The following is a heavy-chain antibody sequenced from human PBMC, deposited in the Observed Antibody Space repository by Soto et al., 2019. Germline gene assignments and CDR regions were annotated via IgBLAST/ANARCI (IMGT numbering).Heavy chain of an antibody. V-gene: IGHV3-23*01. CDR2: ISGSGGST. J-gene: IGHJ3*02. Sequence: GGSLRLSCAASGFTFSSYAMSWVRQAPGKGLEWVSAISGSGGSTYYADSVKGRFTISRDNSKNTLYLQMNSLRAEDTAIYYCAKGLLRSDAFDIWGQGTMVTVSS. CDR1: GFTFSSYA. CDR3: AKGLLRSDAFDI. D-gene: IGHD2-15*01.